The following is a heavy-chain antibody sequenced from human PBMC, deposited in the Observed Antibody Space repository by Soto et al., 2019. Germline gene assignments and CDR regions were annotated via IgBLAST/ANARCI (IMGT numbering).Heavy chain of an antibody. Sequence: GGSLRLSCAASGFTFSSYAMSWVRQAPGKGLEWVSAISGSGGSTYYADSVKGRFTISRDTSKNTLYLQMNSLRAEDTAVYFCAKAQHYYASSGYYPTDYWGQGTTVTVSS. CDR2: ISGSGGST. CDR1: GFTFSSYA. J-gene: IGHJ4*01. D-gene: IGHD3-22*01. CDR3: AKAQHYYASSGYYPTDY. V-gene: IGHV3-23*01.